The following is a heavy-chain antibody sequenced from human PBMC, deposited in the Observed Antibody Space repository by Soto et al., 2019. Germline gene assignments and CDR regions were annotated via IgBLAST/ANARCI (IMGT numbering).Heavy chain of an antibody. V-gene: IGHV4-59*01. J-gene: IGHJ6*02. CDR1: GGSISSYC. CDR3: ARVGYGSGSYAYYYYGMDV. Sequence: SETLSLTCTVSGGSISSYCWSWIRQPPGKGLEWIGYIYYSGSTNYNPSLKSRVTISVDTSKNQFSLKLSSVTAADTAVYYCARVGYGSGSYAYYYYGMDVWGQGTTVTVSS. CDR2: IYYSGST. D-gene: IGHD3-10*01.